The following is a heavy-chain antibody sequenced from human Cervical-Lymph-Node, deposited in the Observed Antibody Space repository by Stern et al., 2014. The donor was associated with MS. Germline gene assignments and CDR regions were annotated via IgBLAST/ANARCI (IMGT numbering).Heavy chain of an antibody. Sequence: MQLVESGAEVKKPGSSVKVSCKASGDTFNSYSINWVRQAPGQRLEWMGRIIPVLGRPKYGQKFQGRVTISADKSTSTVNMEVSSLRSEDTAVYYCARDDPDRTANYYAMDVWGQGTTGIVSS. CDR3: ARDDPDRTANYYAMDV. CDR1: GDTFNSYS. CDR2: IIPVLGRP. D-gene: IGHD1-14*01. V-gene: IGHV1-69*09. J-gene: IGHJ6*02.